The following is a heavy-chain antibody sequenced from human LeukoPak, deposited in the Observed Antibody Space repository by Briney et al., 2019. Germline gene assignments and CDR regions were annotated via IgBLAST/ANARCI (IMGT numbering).Heavy chain of an antibody. CDR1: GGTFSSYA. Sequence: SVKVSCKASGGTFSSYAISWVRQAPGQGLEWMGRIIPILGIANYAQKFQGRVTITADKSTSTAYMELSSLRSEDTAVYYCARGRGSRTGSNGDYLDYWGQGTLVTVSS. CDR2: IIPILGIA. D-gene: IGHD1-1*01. V-gene: IGHV1-69*04. CDR3: ARGRGSRTGSNGDYLDY. J-gene: IGHJ4*02.